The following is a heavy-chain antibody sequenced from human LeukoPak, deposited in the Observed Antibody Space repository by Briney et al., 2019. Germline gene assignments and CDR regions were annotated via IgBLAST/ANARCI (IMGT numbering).Heavy chain of an antibody. CDR2: ISISGSTI. J-gene: IGHJ4*02. Sequence: GGSLRLSCAASGFTFSSYEMNWVRQAPGKGLEWVSYISISGSTIYYADFVKGRFTISRDNAKNSLYLQMNSLRAEDTAVYYCARDRDDSTTVTTPLYFDYWGQGTLVTVSS. V-gene: IGHV3-48*03. CDR3: ARDRDDSTTVTTPLYFDY. D-gene: IGHD4-17*01. CDR1: GFTFSSYE.